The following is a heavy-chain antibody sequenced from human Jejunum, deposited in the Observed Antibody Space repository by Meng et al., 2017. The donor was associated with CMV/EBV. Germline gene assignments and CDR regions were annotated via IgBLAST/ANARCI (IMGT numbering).Heavy chain of an antibody. CDR1: GFSLSTSGVG. V-gene: IGHV2-5*02. CDR3: AHRQPACGSGWDQSCFHY. J-gene: IGHJ4*02. CDR2: IYWDDDK. D-gene: IGHD6-19*01. Sequence: QITLKESGPTLVKPTXTLALTCTFSGFSLSTSGVGVGWIRQPPGKALEWLAVIYWDDDKRYSPSLKSRVAISKDTSKNVVVLTMTDVDPVDTATYFCAHRQPACGSGWDQSCFHYSGSGSLVTVSS.